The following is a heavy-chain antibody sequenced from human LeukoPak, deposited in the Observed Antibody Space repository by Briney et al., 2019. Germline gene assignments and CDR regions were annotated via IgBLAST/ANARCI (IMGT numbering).Heavy chain of an antibody. V-gene: IGHV3-23*01. J-gene: IGHJ4*02. CDR2: ITTSDGNT. Sequence: PGGSLRLSCAASGFTFSSYTMSWVRQAPGKGLEWVSTITTSDGNTYYADSVKGRFTISRDNSRDTLYLQMNSLRAEDTAIYYCAKYLGVGGWLQFEGIWGQGTLVTVTS. CDR1: GFTFSSYT. CDR3: AKYLGVGGWLQFEGI. D-gene: IGHD5-24*01.